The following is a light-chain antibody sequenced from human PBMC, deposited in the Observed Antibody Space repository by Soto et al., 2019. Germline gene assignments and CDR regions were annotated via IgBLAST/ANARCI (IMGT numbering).Light chain of an antibody. J-gene: IGKJ1*01. CDR1: QSVLYSSNNKNY. Sequence: DIVMTQSPDSLAVSLGERATINCKSSQSVLYSSNNKNYLAWYQQKPGQPPKLLIYWASTRESGVPDRFSGSGSGTDLTRTISSLQAEDVAVYYGQQYYSTTWTFGQGTKVEIK. CDR3: QQYYSTTWT. CDR2: WAS. V-gene: IGKV4-1*01.